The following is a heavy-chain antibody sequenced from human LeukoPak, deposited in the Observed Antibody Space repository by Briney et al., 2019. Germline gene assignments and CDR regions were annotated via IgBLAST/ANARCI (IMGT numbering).Heavy chain of an antibody. CDR2: ISGSGGST. J-gene: IGHJ4*02. Sequence: GGSLRLSCAASGFTFSSFAMNWVRQAPGKGLEWVSAISGSGGSTYYADSGKGRFTISRDNSRNTLYLQMNSLRAEDTAVYYCAKDLSNSHRYYFDYWGQGTLVTVSS. CDR3: AKDLSNSHRYYFDY. V-gene: IGHV3-23*01. CDR1: GFTFSSFA. D-gene: IGHD5-18*01.